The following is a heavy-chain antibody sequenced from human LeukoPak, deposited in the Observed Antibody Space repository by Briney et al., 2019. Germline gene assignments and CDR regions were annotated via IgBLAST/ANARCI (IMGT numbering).Heavy chain of an antibody. V-gene: IGHV3-30*18. CDR3: AKVQDFPGDQGYDN. D-gene: IGHD3-22*01. CDR2: ISYDGSNK. CDR1: GFTFSSYG. J-gene: IGHJ4*02. Sequence: GRSLRLSCAASGFTFSSYGMHWVRQAPGKGLEWVAVISYDGSNKYYADSVKGRFTISRDNSKNTLYLQMNSLRAEDTAVYYCAKVQDFPGDQGYDNWARGPLVTIS.